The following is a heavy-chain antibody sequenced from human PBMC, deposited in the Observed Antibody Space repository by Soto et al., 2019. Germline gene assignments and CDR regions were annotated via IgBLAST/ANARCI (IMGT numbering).Heavy chain of an antibody. CDR2: IYYSGTT. V-gene: IGHV4-38-2*01. CDR3: VRNYTDYVIGFDY. J-gene: IGHJ4*02. Sequence: SETLSLTCAVSGYSISSGYYWGWVRQPPGKGLEWIGNIYYSGTTYYNPSLKSRVTISVDTSKNQFSLKLSSVTAADAALYYCVRNYTDYVIGFDYWGQGSLVTVSS. CDR1: GYSISSGYY. D-gene: IGHD4-17*01.